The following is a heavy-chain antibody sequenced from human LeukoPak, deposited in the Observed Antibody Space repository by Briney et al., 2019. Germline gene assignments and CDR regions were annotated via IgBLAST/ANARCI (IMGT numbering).Heavy chain of an antibody. CDR2: IDQYGDEI. V-gene: IGHV3-7*01. J-gene: IGHJ4*02. Sequence: GGSLRLSCAASGFTFSSYSMNWVRQAPGKGLEWVANIDQYGDEIYYVDSVRGRFTISRDNAKSSLYLQLNAVRPEDAAVYYCVRRYSSSSETDFDYWGQGTLVTVSS. D-gene: IGHD6-6*01. CDR1: GFTFSSYS. CDR3: VRRYSSSSETDFDY.